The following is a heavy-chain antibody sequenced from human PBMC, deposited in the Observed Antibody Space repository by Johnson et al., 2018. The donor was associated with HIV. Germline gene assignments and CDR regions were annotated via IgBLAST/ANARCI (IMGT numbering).Heavy chain of an antibody. Sequence: EVQLVESGGGLVQPGGSLRLSCAASGFTFSSYAMSWVRQAPGKGLEWVSSISGGFSYYADSVKGRFTISRDNSKNTLYLQMNSLRAEDTAVYYCARGGYGEVFDIWGQGTMVTVSS. J-gene: IGHJ3*02. CDR2: ISGGFS. V-gene: IGHV3-23*04. CDR3: ARGGYGEVFDI. CDR1: GFTFSSYA. D-gene: IGHD4-17*01.